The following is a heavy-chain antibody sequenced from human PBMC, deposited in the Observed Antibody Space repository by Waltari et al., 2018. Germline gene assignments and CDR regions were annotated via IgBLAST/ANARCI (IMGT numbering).Heavy chain of an antibody. CDR3: AKGRYENVYYFDY. CDR1: GFPFSSSA. V-gene: IGHV3-23*01. J-gene: IGHJ4*02. D-gene: IGHD1-20*01. CDR2: ISGSGFNT. Sequence: EVQLLESGGGLVQPGGSLRVSCAASGFPFSSSAMSWVRQAPGKGLEWVSAISGSGFNTYYADSVKGRFTISRDTSKNTLYLQMNSLRAEDTAVYYCAKGRYENVYYFDYWGQGTLVTVSS.